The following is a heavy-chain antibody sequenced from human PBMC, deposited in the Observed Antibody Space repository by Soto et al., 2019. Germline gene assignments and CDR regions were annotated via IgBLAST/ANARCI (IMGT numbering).Heavy chain of an antibody. J-gene: IGHJ4*02. CDR1: GYTFSSYA. Sequence: GGSLRLSCAASGYTFSSYAMHWVRQAPGKGLEWVAAISYDGSNKYYADSVKGRFTISRDNSKNTLYLQMNSLRAEDTAVYYCARDGVRSAGSMITFGGVTLWGFDYWGQGNLVTVSS. V-gene: IGHV3-30-3*01. D-gene: IGHD3-16*01. CDR2: ISYDGSNK. CDR3: ARDGVRSAGSMITFGGVTLWGFDY.